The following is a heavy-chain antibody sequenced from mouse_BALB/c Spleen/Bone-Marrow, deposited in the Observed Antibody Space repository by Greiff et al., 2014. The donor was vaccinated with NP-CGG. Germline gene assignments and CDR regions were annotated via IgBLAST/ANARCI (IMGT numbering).Heavy chain of an antibody. D-gene: IGHD2-14*01. Sequence: EVQLQQSGPSLVKPSQTLSLTCSVTGDSITSAYWNWIRKFPGNKLEYMGYISHSGSTYYNPSLKSRISITRDTSKNQYYLQLNSVTTEDTATYYCARAGYRYDVGYAMDYWGQGTSVTVSS. V-gene: IGHV3-8*02. CDR1: GDSITSAY. J-gene: IGHJ4*01. CDR2: ISHSGST. CDR3: ARAGYRYDVGYAMDY.